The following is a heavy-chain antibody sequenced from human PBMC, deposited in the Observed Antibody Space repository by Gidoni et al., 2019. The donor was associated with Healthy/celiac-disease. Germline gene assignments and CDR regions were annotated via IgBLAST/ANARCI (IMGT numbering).Heavy chain of an antibody. CDR1: GGSFSGYY. D-gene: IGHD6-6*01. CDR2: INQSGST. CDR3: ARARLYSSSSFFDY. J-gene: IGHJ4*02. V-gene: IGHV4-34*01. Sequence: QVQLQQWGAGLLKPSETLSLTCAVYGGSFSGYYWSWIRQPPGKGLEWIGEINQSGSTNYNPSLKSRVTISVDTSKNQFSLKLSSVTAADTAVYYCARARLYSSSSFFDYWGQGTLVTVSS.